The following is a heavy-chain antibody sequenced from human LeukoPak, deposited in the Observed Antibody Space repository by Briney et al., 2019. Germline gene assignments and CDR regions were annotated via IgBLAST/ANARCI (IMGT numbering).Heavy chain of an antibody. CDR1: GYTFTSYG. CDR2: ISGSNGNT. J-gene: IGHJ4*02. D-gene: IGHD6-13*01. CDR3: ARYPLSYSSNWHYYFDY. Sequence: ASVKVSCKASGYTFTSYGVSWVRRAPGQGLEWMGWISGSNGNTNNAQKVQGRVTMTTDTSTSTAYMELRSLRSDDTAVYYCARYPLSYSSNWHYYFDYWGQGTLLTVSS. V-gene: IGHV1-18*01.